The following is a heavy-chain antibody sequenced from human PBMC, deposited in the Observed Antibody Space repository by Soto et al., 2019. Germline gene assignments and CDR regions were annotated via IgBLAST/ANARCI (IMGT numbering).Heavy chain of an antibody. D-gene: IGHD3-22*01. CDR1: GFTFSSYG. Sequence: SLRLSCGASGFTFSSYGMHWVRQAPGKGLEWVAVISYDGSNKYYADSVKGRFTISRDNSKNTLYLQMNSLRAEDTAVYYCAKDAHSSGYYPFDYWGQGTLVTVSS. J-gene: IGHJ4*02. CDR2: ISYDGSNK. V-gene: IGHV3-30*18. CDR3: AKDAHSSGYYPFDY.